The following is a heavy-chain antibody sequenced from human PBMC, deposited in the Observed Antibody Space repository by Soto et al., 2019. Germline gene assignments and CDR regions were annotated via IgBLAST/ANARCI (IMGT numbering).Heavy chain of an antibody. CDR2: ISGSGGST. V-gene: IGHV3-23*01. J-gene: IGHJ4*02. Sequence: EVQLLESGGGLVQPGGSLRLSCAVSGITFSSYAMTWVRQAPGKGLEWVSSISGSGGSTYYADSVKGRLTVSRDNSKNTVYLQMNSLRDEDTAVYYCAKDNSGSSWYATRIDYWGQGTLVTVSS. D-gene: IGHD6-13*01. CDR1: GITFSSYA. CDR3: AKDNSGSSWYATRIDY.